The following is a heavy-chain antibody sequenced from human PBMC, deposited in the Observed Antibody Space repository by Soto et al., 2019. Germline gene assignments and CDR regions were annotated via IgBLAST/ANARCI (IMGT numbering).Heavy chain of an antibody. CDR2: IYPGDSDT. CDR1: GYSFTSYW. Sequence: GESLKISCKGSGYSFTSYWIGWVRQMPGKGLEWMGIIYPGDSDTRYSPSFQGQVTISADKSISTAYLQWSSLKASDTAMYYCARLNSRGATIPPHYYYGMDVWGQGTTVTVPS. D-gene: IGHD5-12*01. J-gene: IGHJ6*02. V-gene: IGHV5-51*01. CDR3: ARLNSRGATIPPHYYYGMDV.